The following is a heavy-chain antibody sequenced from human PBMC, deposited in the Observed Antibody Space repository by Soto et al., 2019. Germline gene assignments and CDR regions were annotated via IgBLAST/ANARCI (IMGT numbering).Heavy chain of an antibody. V-gene: IGHV5-51*01. J-gene: IGHJ4*02. CDR2: IYPGDSDT. Sequence: PGESLKISCKGSGYSFSNHWIAWVRQTPGKVLEWMGIIYPGDSDTRYSPSFQGQVIISADKSITTTYLQWNSLKASDTAIYYCARRQLGSGSYNLDYWGQGTRVTVSS. CDR3: ARRQLGSGSYNLDY. D-gene: IGHD3-10*01. CDR1: GYSFSNHW.